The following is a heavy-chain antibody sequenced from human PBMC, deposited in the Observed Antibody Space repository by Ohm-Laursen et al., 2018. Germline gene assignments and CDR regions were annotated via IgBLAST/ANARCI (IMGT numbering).Heavy chain of an antibody. CDR2: IELGGGET. CDR3: ARATKGAFDF. Sequence: SLRLSCAASGFSFSSYWMTWARQAPGKGLEWVATIELGGGETYYVDSVKGRFSISRDDARNSLYLQLNTLRAEDTAVYYCARATKGAFDFWGQGTMVTVSS. V-gene: IGHV3-7*01. J-gene: IGHJ3*01. CDR1: GFSFSSYW.